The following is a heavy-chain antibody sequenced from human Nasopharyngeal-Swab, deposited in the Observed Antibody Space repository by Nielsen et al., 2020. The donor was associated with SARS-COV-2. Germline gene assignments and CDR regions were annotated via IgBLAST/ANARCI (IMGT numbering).Heavy chain of an antibody. CDR2: ISSSSSTI. CDR3: ARGSGSYIDY. V-gene: IGHV3-48*02. D-gene: IGHD1-26*01. Sequence: GESLKLSCAASGFTFSSYSMNWVRQAPGKGLEWVSYISSSSSTIYYADSVKGRFTLSRDNAKNSLYLQMNSLRDEDTAVYYCARGSGSYIDYWGQGNLVTVSS. J-gene: IGHJ4*02. CDR1: GFTFSSYS.